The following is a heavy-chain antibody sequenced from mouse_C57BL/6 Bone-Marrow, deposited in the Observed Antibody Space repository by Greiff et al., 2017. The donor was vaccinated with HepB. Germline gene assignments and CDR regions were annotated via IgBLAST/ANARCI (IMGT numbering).Heavy chain of an antibody. D-gene: IGHD2-1*01. CDR2: SSDGGSYT. J-gene: IGHJ4*01. CDR3: ARSLLRAMDY. Sequence: EVHLVESGGGLVKPGGSLKLSCAASGFTFSSYAVSWVRQTPEKRLEWVATSSDGGSYTYYPDNVKGRFTIARDHAKNNLYLQMSHLKSEDTAMYYCARSLLRAMDYWGQGTSVTVSS. V-gene: IGHV5-4*01. CDR1: GFTFSSYA.